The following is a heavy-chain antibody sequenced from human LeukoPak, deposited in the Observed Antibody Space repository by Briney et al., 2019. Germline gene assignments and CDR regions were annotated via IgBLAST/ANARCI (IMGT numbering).Heavy chain of an antibody. V-gene: IGHV4-34*01. Sequence: SETLSLTCAVYGGSFSGYYWSWIRQPPGKGLEWIGEINHSGSTNYNPSLKSRVTISVDTSKNQFSLKLSSVTAADTAVYYCARGAYSSSWSEEYNWFDPWGQGTLVTVSS. CDR1: GGSFSGYY. D-gene: IGHD6-13*01. J-gene: IGHJ5*02. CDR3: ARGAYSSSWSEEYNWFDP. CDR2: INHSGST.